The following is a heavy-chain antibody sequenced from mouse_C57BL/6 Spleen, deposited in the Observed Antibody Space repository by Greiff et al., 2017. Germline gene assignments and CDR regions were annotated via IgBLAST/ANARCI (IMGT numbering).Heavy chain of an antibody. J-gene: IGHJ2*01. D-gene: IGHD1-1*01. CDR1: GYAFSSSW. V-gene: IGHV1-82*01. Sequence: QVQLQQSGPELVKPGASVKISCKASGYAFSSSWMNWVKQRPGKGLEWIGRLYPGDGDTNYNGKFKGKATLTADKSSSTAYMQLSSLTSEDSAVYFCARSGYYGSPFDYWGQGTTLTVSS. CDR3: ARSGYYGSPFDY. CDR2: LYPGDGDT.